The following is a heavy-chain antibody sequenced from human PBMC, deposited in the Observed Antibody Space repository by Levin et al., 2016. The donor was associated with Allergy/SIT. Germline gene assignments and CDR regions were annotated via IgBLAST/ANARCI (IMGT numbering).Heavy chain of an antibody. V-gene: IGHV1-69*01. Sequence: WVRQAPGQGLEWMGGIIPIFGTANYAQKFQGRVTITADESTSTAYMELSSLRSEDTAVYYCAREGKAARTDNYYYYYMDVWGKGTTVTVSS. J-gene: IGHJ6*03. CDR3: AREGKAARTDNYYYYYMDV. CDR2: IIPIFGTA. D-gene: IGHD6-6*01.